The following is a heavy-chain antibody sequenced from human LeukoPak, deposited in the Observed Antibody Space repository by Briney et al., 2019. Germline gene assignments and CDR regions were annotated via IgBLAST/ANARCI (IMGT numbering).Heavy chain of an antibody. CDR2: MSYDGSNK. Sequence: PGRSLRLSCAASGFTFSNYAMHWVRQAPGKGLEWVAVMSYDGSNKYYADSVKGRFTISRDNSKNTPYLQMNSLRAEDTALYYCARDLGGSGSYYTGTDNWFDPWGQGTLVTVSS. CDR3: ARDLGGSGSYYTGTDNWFDP. J-gene: IGHJ5*02. V-gene: IGHV3-30-3*01. CDR1: GFTFSNYA. D-gene: IGHD3-10*01.